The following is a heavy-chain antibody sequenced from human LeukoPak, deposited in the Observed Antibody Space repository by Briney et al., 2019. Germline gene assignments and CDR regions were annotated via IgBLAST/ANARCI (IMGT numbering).Heavy chain of an antibody. J-gene: IGHJ5*02. CDR1: GGSISSSSYY. V-gene: IGHV4-39*01. CDR2: IYYSGST. CDR3: ASKETGFDP. D-gene: IGHD5-24*01. Sequence: PSETLSLTCTVSGGSISSSSYYWGWIRQPPGKGLEWIGSIYYSGSTYYNPSLKSRVTISVDTSKNQFSLKLSSVTAADTAVYYCASKETGFDPWGQGTLVTVSS.